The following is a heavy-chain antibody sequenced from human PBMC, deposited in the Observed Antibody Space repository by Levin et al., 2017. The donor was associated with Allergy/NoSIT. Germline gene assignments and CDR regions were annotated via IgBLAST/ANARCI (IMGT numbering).Heavy chain of an antibody. V-gene: IGHV3-7*04. J-gene: IGHJ4*02. CDR3: ARDGYSSSWHGIDY. CDR2: IKSDGSEK. CDR1: GFIFSDYW. D-gene: IGHD6-13*01. Sequence: PGGSLRLSCAAPGFIFSDYWMSWVRQAPGKGLEWVANIKSDGSEKYYVDSVKGRFTISRDNAKSSLYLQMNSLRDEDTAVYYCARDGYSSSWHGIDYWGQGTLVTVSS.